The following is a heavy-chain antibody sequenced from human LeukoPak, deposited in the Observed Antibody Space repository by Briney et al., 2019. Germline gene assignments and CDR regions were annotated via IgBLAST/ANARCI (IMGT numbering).Heavy chain of an antibody. CDR2: ISSSSSYT. V-gene: IGHV3-11*06. Sequence: GGSLRLSCAASGFSFSDYSMTWIRQAPGKGLEWVSHISSSSSYTNYADSVKGRFTISRDNAKSSLYLQMNSLRDEDTAVYFCARDPGHSSVGEPKHNDYWGQGTLVTVSS. CDR1: GFSFSDYS. D-gene: IGHD3-10*01. CDR3: ARDPGHSSVGEPKHNDY. J-gene: IGHJ4*02.